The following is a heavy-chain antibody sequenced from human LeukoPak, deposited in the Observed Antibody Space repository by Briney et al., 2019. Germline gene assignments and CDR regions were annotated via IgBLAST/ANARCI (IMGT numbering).Heavy chain of an antibody. V-gene: IGHV3-23*01. Sequence: PGGSLRLSCATSGFTFTNYAMTWVRQAPGKGLEWVSTISGSAENTYYADSVKGRFTISRDNSKNTLYLQMNSLRAEDTAVYYCAKDLGGYGLNWFDPWGQGTLVTVSS. D-gene: IGHD5-12*01. CDR1: GFTFTNYA. CDR3: AKDLGGYGLNWFDP. J-gene: IGHJ5*02. CDR2: ISGSAENT.